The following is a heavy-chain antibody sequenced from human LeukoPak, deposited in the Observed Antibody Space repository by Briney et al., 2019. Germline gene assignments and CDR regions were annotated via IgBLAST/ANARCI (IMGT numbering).Heavy chain of an antibody. CDR3: ACVVGATSEKSN. CDR2: INPNSGGT. V-gene: IGHV1-2*02. Sequence: ASVKVSCKASGYTFINYYINWVRQAPGQGLEWMGWINPNSGGTNYAQKFQGRATMTRDTSIRTAYMELSGLRSDDTAVYYCACVVGATSEKSNWGQGTLVTVSS. J-gene: IGHJ4*02. CDR1: GYTFINYY. D-gene: IGHD1-26*01.